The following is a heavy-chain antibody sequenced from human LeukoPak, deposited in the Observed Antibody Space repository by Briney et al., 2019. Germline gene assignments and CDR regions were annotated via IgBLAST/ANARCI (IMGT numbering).Heavy chain of an antibody. CDR3: AKDQGPMNYDSSGYPDY. CDR2: ISYDGSSK. CDR1: GFTFSSYG. J-gene: IGHJ4*02. Sequence: GGSLRLSCAASGFTFSSYGMHWVRQAPGKGLEWVAVISYDGSSKYYADSVKGRFTISRDNSKNTLYLQMNSLRAEDTAVYYCAKDQGPMNYDSSGYPDYWGQGTLVTVSS. D-gene: IGHD3-22*01. V-gene: IGHV3-30*18.